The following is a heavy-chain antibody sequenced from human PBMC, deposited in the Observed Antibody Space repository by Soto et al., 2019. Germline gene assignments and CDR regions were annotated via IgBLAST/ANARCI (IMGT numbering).Heavy chain of an antibody. CDR3: ARLKSGSYSFDS. J-gene: IGHJ4*02. Sequence: EVQLVESGGGLVQPGGSLRLSCTTSAFTLSSYWMSWVRQAPGKGLEWVAYIRQDGNEKQYVDSVRGRFTVSRDNAKNSLYLQMSSLSPEDTAVYYCARLKSGSYSFDSWGQGTLVTVSS. CDR2: IRQDGNEK. D-gene: IGHD1-26*01. CDR1: AFTLSSYW. V-gene: IGHV3-7*05.